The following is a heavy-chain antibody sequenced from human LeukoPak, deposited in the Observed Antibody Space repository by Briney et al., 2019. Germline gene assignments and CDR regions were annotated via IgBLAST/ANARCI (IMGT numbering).Heavy chain of an antibody. Sequence: ASVKVSCKASGYTFTSYDINWVRQATGQGLEWMGWMNPNSGNTGYAQKFQGRVTITRNTSISTAYMELSSLRSEDTAVYYCARGLVPAALGYYYYYMDVWGKGTTVTVSS. CDR2: MNPNSGNT. V-gene: IGHV1-8*03. D-gene: IGHD2-2*01. CDR1: GYTFTSYD. CDR3: ARGLVPAALGYYYYYMDV. J-gene: IGHJ6*03.